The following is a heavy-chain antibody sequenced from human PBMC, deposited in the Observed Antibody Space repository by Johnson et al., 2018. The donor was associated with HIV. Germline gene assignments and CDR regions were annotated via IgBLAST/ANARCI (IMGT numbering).Heavy chain of an antibody. D-gene: IGHD1-1*01. CDR1: GFTFSSYG. CDR2: IRYDGSNK. V-gene: IGHV3-30*02. CDR3: AREGNWNPTYGFDV. Sequence: VQLVESGGGVVQPGGSLRLSCAASGFTFSSYGMHWVRQAPGKGLEWVAFIRYDGSNKYYADSVKGRFTISRDSSKNTLYLQMNSLRAEDTAVYYCAREGNWNPTYGFDVWGQGTIATVSS. J-gene: IGHJ3*01.